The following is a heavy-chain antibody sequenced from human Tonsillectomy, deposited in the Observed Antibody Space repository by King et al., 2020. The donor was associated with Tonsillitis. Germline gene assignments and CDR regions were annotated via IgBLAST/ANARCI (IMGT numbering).Heavy chain of an antibody. V-gene: IGHV4-61*02. D-gene: IGHD4-17*01. J-gene: IGHJ3*02. Sequence: QLQESGPGLVRPSQTLSLTCTVSGGSISSGSYYWSWIRQPAGKGLEWIGRIYTSGSTNYNPSLKSRVTMSVDTSKNQFSLKLSSVTAADTAVYYCARGMTTHAFDIWGQGTMVTVSS. CDR1: GGSISSGSYY. CDR3: ARGMTTHAFDI. CDR2: IYTSGST.